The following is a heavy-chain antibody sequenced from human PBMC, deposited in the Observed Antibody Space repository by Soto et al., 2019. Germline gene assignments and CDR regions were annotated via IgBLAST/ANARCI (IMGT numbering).Heavy chain of an antibody. CDR1: GGTFSSYA. CDR3: ARERGDYYDSSGYPTDY. D-gene: IGHD3-22*01. J-gene: IGHJ4*02. CDR2: FIPIFGTA. V-gene: IGHV1-69*06. Sequence: QVQLVQSGAEVKKPGSSVKVSCKASGGTFSSYAISWVRQAPGQGLEWRGGFIPIFGTANYAQKIQGRVTITADKSTSTAYMELSSLRSEDTAVYYCARERGDYYDSSGYPTDYWGQGTLVTVSS.